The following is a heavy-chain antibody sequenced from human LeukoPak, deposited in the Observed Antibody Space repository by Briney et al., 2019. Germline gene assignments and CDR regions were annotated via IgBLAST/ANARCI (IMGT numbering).Heavy chain of an antibody. Sequence: ASVKVSCKASGYTFTGYYMHWVRQAPGQGLEWMGWINPNSGGTNYAQKFQGRVTMTRDTSISTAYMELSSLRSEDTAVYYCARDGITGTWGMDVWGQGTTVTVSS. CDR2: INPNSGGT. V-gene: IGHV1-2*02. D-gene: IGHD1-7*01. CDR3: ARDGITGTWGMDV. CDR1: GYTFTGYY. J-gene: IGHJ6*02.